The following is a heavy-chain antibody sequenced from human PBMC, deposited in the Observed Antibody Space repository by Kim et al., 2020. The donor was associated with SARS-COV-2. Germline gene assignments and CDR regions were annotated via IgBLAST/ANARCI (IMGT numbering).Heavy chain of an antibody. J-gene: IGHJ2*01. CDR1: GFTFSSYA. CDR3: ARGTGKFWYFDL. CDR2: ITGSGSST. V-gene: IGHV3-23*01. Sequence: GGSLRLSCAAPGFTFSSYAMSWFRQAPGKGLEWVSSITGSGSSTYYADSVKGRFTISRDDSKSTLYLQMNSLRAEDTGVFYCARGTGKFWYFDLWGRGTQVTVSS. D-gene: IGHD7-27*01.